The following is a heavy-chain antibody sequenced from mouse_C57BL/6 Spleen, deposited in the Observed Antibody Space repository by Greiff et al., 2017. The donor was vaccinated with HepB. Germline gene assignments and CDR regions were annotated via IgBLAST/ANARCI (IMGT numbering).Heavy chain of an antibody. CDR1: GYAFSSSW. CDR3: ARGGITTVVAPGFAY. Sequence: VKVVESGPELVKPGASVKISCKASGYAFSSSWMNWVKQRPGKGLEWIGRIYPGDGDTNYNGKFKGKATLTADKSSSTAYMQLSSLTSEDSAVYFCARGGITTVVAPGFAYWGQGTLVTVSA. J-gene: IGHJ3*01. D-gene: IGHD1-1*01. V-gene: IGHV1-82*01. CDR2: IYPGDGDT.